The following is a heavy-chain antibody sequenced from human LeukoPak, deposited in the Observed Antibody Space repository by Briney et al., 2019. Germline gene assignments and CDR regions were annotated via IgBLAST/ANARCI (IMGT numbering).Heavy chain of an antibody. D-gene: IGHD2-21*01. V-gene: IGHV3-66*01. CDR3: ARGYSVEGTIDFDY. Sequence: GGSLRLSCAASGFTVSSNYMSRVRQAPGKGLEWVSVIYSGGSTYYADSVKGRFTISRDNSKNTLYLQMNSLRAEDTAVYYCARGYSVEGTIDFDYWGQGTLVTVSS. J-gene: IGHJ4*02. CDR1: GFTVSSNY. CDR2: IYSGGST.